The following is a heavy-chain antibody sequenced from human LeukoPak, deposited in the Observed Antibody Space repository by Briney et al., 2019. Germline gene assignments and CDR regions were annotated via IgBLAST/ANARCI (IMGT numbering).Heavy chain of an antibody. CDR2: ISSSSSTI. CDR1: GFSFSSYS. J-gene: IGHJ3*02. V-gene: IGHV3-48*01. Sequence: GGSLRLSCAASGFSFSSYSMNWVRQAPGKGLEWVSYISSSSSTIYYADSVKGRFTISRDNAKNSLYLQMNSLRAEDTAVYYCARAKFDSSRYYYRGFDIWGQGTMVTVSS. D-gene: IGHD3-22*01. CDR3: ARAKFDSSRYYYRGFDI.